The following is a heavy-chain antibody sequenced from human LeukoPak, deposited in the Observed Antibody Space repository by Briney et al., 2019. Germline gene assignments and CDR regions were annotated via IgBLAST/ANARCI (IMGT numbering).Heavy chain of an antibody. Sequence: GGSLRLSCAASGFTFSSSAMSWVRQAPGKGLEWVSAISNNGGYTYYADSVKGRFTISRDNAKNSLYLQMNSLRAEDTAVYYCARATGGNPFDYWGQGTLVTVSS. CDR1: GFTFSSSA. CDR3: ARATGGNPFDY. J-gene: IGHJ4*02. CDR2: ISNNGGYT. D-gene: IGHD4-23*01. V-gene: IGHV3-21*01.